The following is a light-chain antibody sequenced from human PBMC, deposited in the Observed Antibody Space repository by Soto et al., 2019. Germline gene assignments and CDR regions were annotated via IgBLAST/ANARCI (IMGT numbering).Light chain of an antibody. CDR2: AAS. CDR1: QSIGIY. CDR3: RQSYSTPWT. Sequence: IQMTQSPSSLSASVGDRVTISCRASQSIGIYLNWYQQKPGKAPKFLIYAASYVQTGAPSRFSGSGSGTDFTLTISSLQPEDFATYYCRQSYSTPWTFGQGTKAAIK. V-gene: IGKV1-39*01. J-gene: IGKJ1*01.